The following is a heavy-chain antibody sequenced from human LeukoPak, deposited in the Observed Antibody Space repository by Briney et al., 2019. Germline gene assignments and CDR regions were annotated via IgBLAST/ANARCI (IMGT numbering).Heavy chain of an antibody. Sequence: AGSLRLSCAASGFSFSSYAMSWVRQAPGKGLEWVSAISGSGGSTYYADSVKGRFTISRDNSKNTLYLQMNSLRAEDTAVYYCAKLDSSSSYAFDIWGQGTMVTVSS. V-gene: IGHV3-23*01. CDR2: ISGSGGST. CDR3: AKLDSSSSYAFDI. J-gene: IGHJ3*02. CDR1: GFSFSSYA. D-gene: IGHD6-6*01.